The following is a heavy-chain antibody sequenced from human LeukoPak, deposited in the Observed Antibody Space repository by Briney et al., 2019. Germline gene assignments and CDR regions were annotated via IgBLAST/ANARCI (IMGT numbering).Heavy chain of an antibody. CDR2: IYYSGST. Sequence: SETLSLTCTVSGGSISSSSYYWGWIRQPPGKGLEWIGSIYYSGSTYYNPSLKSRVTISVDKSKNQFSLKLSSVTAADTAVYYCAAFTDPRRAAAGHDYWGQGTLVAVSS. V-gene: IGHV4-39*01. J-gene: IGHJ4*02. D-gene: IGHD6-13*01. CDR3: AAFTDPRRAAAGHDY. CDR1: GGSISSSSYY.